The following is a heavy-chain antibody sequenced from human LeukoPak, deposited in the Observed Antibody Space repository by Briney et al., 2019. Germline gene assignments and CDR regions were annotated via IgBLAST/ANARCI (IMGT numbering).Heavy chain of an antibody. J-gene: IGHJ4*02. CDR2: ISYDGSNK. D-gene: IGHD6-19*01. CDR1: GFTFSSYG. CDR3: AKDGGGVAAFDY. Sequence: GGSLRLSCAASGFTFSSYGMHWVRQAPGKGLEWVAVISYDGSNKYYADSVKGRFTISRDNSKNTLYLQMNSLRAEDTAVYYCAKDGGGVAAFDYWGQGTLVTVSS. V-gene: IGHV3-30*18.